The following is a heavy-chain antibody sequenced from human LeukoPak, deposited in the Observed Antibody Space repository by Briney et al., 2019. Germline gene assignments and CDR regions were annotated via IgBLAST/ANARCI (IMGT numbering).Heavy chain of an antibody. CDR1: GFTFSSYA. CDR2: ISGSGGST. D-gene: IGHD3-10*01. V-gene: IGHV3-23*01. CDR3: VTGYYGSGSYYLNYYYGMDV. J-gene: IGHJ6*02. Sequence: GGSLRLSCAASGFTFSSYAMSWVRQAPGKGLEWVSAISGSGGSTYYADSVKGRFTISRDNSKNTLYLQMNSLRAEDTAVYYCVTGYYGSGSYYLNYYYGMDVWGQGTTVTVSS.